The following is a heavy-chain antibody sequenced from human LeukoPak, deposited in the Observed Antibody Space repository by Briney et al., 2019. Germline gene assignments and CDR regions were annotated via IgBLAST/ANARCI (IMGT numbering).Heavy chain of an antibody. CDR1: GYTFTSYA. CDR3: ARGSMDV. CDR2: INAGNGNT. Sequence: GASVKVSCKASGYTFTSYAMHWVRQAPGQRLEWMGWINAGNGNTEYSQKFQGRVTITRDTSASTAYMELSSLRSEDTAVYYCARGSMDVWGQGTTVTVSS. J-gene: IGHJ6*02. V-gene: IGHV1-3*01.